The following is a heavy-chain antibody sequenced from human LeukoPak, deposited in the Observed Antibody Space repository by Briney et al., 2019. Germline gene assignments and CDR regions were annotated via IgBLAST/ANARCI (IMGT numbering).Heavy chain of an antibody. CDR1: GFTFSGFW. J-gene: IGHJ6*02. V-gene: IGHV3-15*01. CDR2: IKSKTDGGTT. D-gene: IGHD1-26*01. CDR3: ITQWEPGYYYYGMDV. Sequence: KAGGSLRLSCAASGFTFSGFWMSWVRQAPGRGVEWVGRIKSKTDGGTTDYAAPVKGRFTISRDDSKNTLYLQMNSLKSEDTAVYSCITQWEPGYYYYGMDVWGQGTTVTASS.